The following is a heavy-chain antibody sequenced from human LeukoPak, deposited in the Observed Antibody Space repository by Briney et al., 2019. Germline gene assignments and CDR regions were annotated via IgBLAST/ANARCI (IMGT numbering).Heavy chain of an antibody. Sequence: PVASVKMSCKASGYTFTCYYMHWVRQAPGQGIEWMGWISAYNGHTNYAQKLQGRVTMTTDTSTSTAYMELRSLRSDDTAVYYCALRWSYSFDYWGQGTLVTVSS. J-gene: IGHJ4*02. CDR1: GYTFTCYY. D-gene: IGHD1-26*01. CDR2: ISAYNGHT. CDR3: ALRWSYSFDY. V-gene: IGHV1-18*04.